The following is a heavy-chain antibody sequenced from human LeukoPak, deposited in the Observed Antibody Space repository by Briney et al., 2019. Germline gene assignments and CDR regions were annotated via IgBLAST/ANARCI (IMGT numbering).Heavy chain of an antibody. CDR1: GFAFSTYE. J-gene: IGHJ4*02. Sequence: TGGSLRLSCAASGFAFSTYEMNWVRQAPGKGLEWISYISRSGSITNYADSVKGRFTISRDDDRNSLSLEMSGLRVEDSAVYFCARGMLNIFWGQGTRVAVSS. CDR2: ISRSGSIT. V-gene: IGHV3-48*03. CDR3: ARGMLNIF. D-gene: IGHD2/OR15-2a*01.